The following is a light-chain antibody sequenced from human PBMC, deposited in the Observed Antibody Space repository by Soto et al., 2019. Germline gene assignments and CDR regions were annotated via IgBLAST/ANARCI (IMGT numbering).Light chain of an antibody. V-gene: IGKV1-12*02. Sequence: DIQMTQSPSSVSASVGDRVTITCRASQVINNWLAWYQQKPGKAPNLLIYAASTLQTGVPSRFSRSGSGTDSTLTISSLQPEDLASYYCQQANSFPFAFGPGTKVDIK. CDR2: AAS. CDR1: QVINNW. J-gene: IGKJ3*01. CDR3: QQANSFPFA.